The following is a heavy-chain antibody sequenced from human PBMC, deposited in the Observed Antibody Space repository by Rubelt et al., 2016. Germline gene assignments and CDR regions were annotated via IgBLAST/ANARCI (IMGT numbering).Heavy chain of an antibody. V-gene: IGHV4-34*01. CDR2: INHSGST. Sequence: GKGLEWIGEINHSGSTNYNPSLKSRVTISVDTSKNQFSLQLNSVTPEDTAVYYCTRFSWGTNWFDPWGQGTLVTVSS. CDR3: TRFSWGTNWFDP. J-gene: IGHJ5*02. D-gene: IGHD1-1*01.